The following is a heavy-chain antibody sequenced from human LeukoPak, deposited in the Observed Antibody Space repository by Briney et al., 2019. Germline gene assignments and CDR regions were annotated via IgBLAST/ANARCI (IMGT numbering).Heavy chain of an antibody. CDR3: ARQSDPYYHYGLDF. CDR1: GGSIKNYY. Sequence: SETLSLTCTLSGGSIKNYYWSWIRQPLGKGLEWIGYVYYTGTTSYNPSLKSRITISVETSKNQFSLTLNSVTAADTAVYHCARQSDPYYHYGLDFWGQGTTVIVSS. J-gene: IGHJ6*02. V-gene: IGHV4-59*01. CDR2: VYYTGTT.